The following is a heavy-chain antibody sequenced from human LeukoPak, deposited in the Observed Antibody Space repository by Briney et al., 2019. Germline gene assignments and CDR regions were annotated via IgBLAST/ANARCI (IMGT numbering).Heavy chain of an antibody. CDR2: ICSSGST. J-gene: IGHJ4*02. V-gene: IGHV4-59*01. CDR3: AGTMVPVITVRTFDF. Sequence: SETLSLTCTVSGRPIGSYCWSWIRQPPGKGLDWIGYICSSGSTNNNPSLKSRVTISVDRSKNQFSLNLSSVTASDTAVYHCAGTMVPVITVRTFDFWGQGTLVTVSS. CDR1: GRPIGSYC. D-gene: IGHD3-10*01.